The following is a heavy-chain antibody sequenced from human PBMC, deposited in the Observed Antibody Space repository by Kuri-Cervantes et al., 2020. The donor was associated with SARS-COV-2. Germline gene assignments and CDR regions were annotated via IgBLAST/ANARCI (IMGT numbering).Heavy chain of an antibody. V-gene: IGHV3-21*01. D-gene: IGHD3-3*01. Sequence: GGSLRLSCAASGFTFRSYSFNWVRQAPGKGLEWVSSISGRSTYIYYADSVKARFTISRDDANNSLYLQINSLRAEDTGVYYCAKSPFGFLEWFSGGMDVWGQGTTVTVSS. CDR1: GFTFRSYS. CDR2: ISGRSTYI. CDR3: AKSPFGFLEWFSGGMDV. J-gene: IGHJ6*02.